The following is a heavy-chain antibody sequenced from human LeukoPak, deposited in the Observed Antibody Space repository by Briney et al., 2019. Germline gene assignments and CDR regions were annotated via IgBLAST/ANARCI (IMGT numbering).Heavy chain of an antibody. J-gene: IGHJ4*02. CDR2: TSSSSSYI. V-gene: IGHV3-21*01. D-gene: IGHD3-22*01. CDR1: GFTFSSYS. Sequence: PGGSLRLSCSASGFTFSSYSRNSVRQAPGKGLEWVSTTSSSSSYIYYADSVKGRFTISRDKAKNSLYMQMNSLRAEDTAVYYCARGWVVITQLIDYWGQGTLVTVSS. CDR3: ARGWVVITQLIDY.